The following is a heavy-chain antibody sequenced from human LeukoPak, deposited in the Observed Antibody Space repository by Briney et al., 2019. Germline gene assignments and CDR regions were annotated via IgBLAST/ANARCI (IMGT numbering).Heavy chain of an antibody. CDR3: ARDRIYGSGSDHFDY. J-gene: IGHJ4*02. CDR2: IYHSGGT. Sequence: SETLSLTCTVSGYSIRSGYYWGWIRQPPGKGLEGIGSIYHSGGTYYNPSLKSRVTISVDTSKNQFSLKLSSVTAADTAVYYCARDRIYGSGSDHFDYWGQGTLVTVSS. V-gene: IGHV4-38-2*02. CDR1: GYSIRSGYY. D-gene: IGHD3-10*01.